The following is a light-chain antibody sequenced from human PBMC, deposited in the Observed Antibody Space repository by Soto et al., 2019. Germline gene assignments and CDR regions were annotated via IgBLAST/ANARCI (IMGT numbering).Light chain of an antibody. CDR3: QQYNNWPPKT. Sequence: EILMTQSPATLSLSPWERATLSCMASQTVSSYLLWYQQKPGQAPRLLIYGASTRATGIPARFSGSGSGTEFTLTISSLQSEDFAVYYCQQYNNWPPKTFGQGTKVDIK. CDR1: QTVSSY. CDR2: GAS. J-gene: IGKJ1*01. V-gene: IGKV3-15*01.